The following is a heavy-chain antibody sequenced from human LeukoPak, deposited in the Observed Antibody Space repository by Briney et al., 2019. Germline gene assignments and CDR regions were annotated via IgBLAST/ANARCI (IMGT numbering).Heavy chain of an antibody. CDR2: ISDSGGRT. V-gene: IGHV3-23*01. CDR1: GVTLNNYG. CDR3: AKRGVVIRVILVGFHKEAYYFDS. J-gene: IGHJ4*02. D-gene: IGHD3-22*01. Sequence: GGSLRLSCAVSGVTLNNYGMSWVRQAPGKGLEWVAGISDSGGRTNYADSVKGRFTISRDNPKNTLYLQMNSLRAEDTAVYFCAKRGVVIRVILVGFHKEAYYFDSWGQGALVTVSS.